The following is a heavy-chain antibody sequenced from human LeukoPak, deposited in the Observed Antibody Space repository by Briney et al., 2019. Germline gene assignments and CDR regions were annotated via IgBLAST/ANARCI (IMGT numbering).Heavy chain of an antibody. CDR3: ASHSVREGIFGVARSAFDV. J-gene: IGHJ3*01. CDR1: GFTFSSYS. V-gene: IGHV3-48*01. Sequence: PGGSLRLSCAASGFTFSSYSMNWVRQAPGKGLEWVSYISSSSSTIYYADSVEGRFTISSDNAKNSLYLQMNSLRAEDTAVYYCASHSVREGIFGVARSAFDVWGQGTMVTVSS. D-gene: IGHD3-3*01. CDR2: ISSSSSTI.